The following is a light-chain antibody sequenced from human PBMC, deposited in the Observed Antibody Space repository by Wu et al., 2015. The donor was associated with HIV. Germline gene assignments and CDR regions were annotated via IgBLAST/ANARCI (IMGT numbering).Light chain of an antibody. Sequence: EIVLTQSPGTLSLSPGERATLSCRASQSVYGSYVAWYQQKPGQAPRLLIYAASSRATGIPDRFRGSGSGTDFTLTISRVEPEDFAVYYCQQYGISPWTFGQGTKVEIK. CDR2: AAS. CDR3: QQYGISPWT. V-gene: IGKV3-20*01. CDR1: QSVYGSY. J-gene: IGKJ1*01.